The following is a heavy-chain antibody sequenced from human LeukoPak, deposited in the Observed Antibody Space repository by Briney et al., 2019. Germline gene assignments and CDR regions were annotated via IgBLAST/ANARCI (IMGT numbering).Heavy chain of an antibody. V-gene: IGHV1-69*04. J-gene: IGHJ4*02. CDR2: IIPILGIA. D-gene: IGHD6-13*01. Sequence: SVKVSCKASGGTFSSYAISWVRQAPGQGLEWMGRIIPILGIANYAQKFQGRVTITADKSTSTAYMELSSLRSEDTAVYYCARDLATAGKDFDYWGQGTLVTVSS. CDR3: ARDLATAGKDFDY. CDR1: GGTFSSYA.